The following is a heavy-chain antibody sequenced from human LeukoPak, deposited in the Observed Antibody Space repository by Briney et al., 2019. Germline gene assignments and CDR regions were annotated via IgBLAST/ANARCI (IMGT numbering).Heavy chain of an antibody. Sequence: SETLSLTCTVSGGSISSYYWSWIRQPPGKGLEWIGYIYYSGSTNYNPSLKSRVTISVDTSKNQFSLKLSSVTAADTAVYYCVRGGEGYDSSGYHLRPRYYYYYMDVWGKGTTVTVSS. J-gene: IGHJ6*03. CDR3: VRGGEGYDSSGYHLRPRYYYYYMDV. CDR2: IYYSGST. CDR1: GGSISSYY. V-gene: IGHV4-59*01. D-gene: IGHD3-22*01.